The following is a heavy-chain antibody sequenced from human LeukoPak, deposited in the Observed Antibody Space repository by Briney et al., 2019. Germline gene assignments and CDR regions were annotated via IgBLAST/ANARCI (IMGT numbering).Heavy chain of an antibody. Sequence: GGSLRLSCAASGFTFSSYGMHWVRQAPGKGLEWVAVIWYDGSNKYYADSVKGRFTISRDNSKNTLYLQMNSLRAEDTAVYYCARDYDSSGYYYLYYYYGMDVWGQGITVTVSS. J-gene: IGHJ6*02. D-gene: IGHD3-22*01. CDR3: ARDYDSSGYYYLYYYYGMDV. CDR2: IWYDGSNK. V-gene: IGHV3-33*01. CDR1: GFTFSSYG.